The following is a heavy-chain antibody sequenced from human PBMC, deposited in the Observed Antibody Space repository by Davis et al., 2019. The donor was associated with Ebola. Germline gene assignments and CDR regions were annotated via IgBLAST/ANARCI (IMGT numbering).Heavy chain of an antibody. V-gene: IGHV1-18*04. J-gene: IGHJ4*02. D-gene: IGHD4-11*01. CDR2: ISAYNGKT. Sequence: AASVKVSCKASGYTFSSYGISWVRQAPGQGLEWMGWISAYNGKTNYVQKLQGRLTMTTDTSTSTAYMELRSLRSDDTAVYYCARARITVTTIFDYWGQGTLVTVSS. CDR3: ARARITVTTIFDY. CDR1: GYTFSSYG.